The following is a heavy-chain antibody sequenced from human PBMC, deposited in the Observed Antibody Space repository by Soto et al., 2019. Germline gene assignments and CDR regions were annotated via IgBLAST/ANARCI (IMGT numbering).Heavy chain of an antibody. J-gene: IGHJ6*02. CDR2: IYSGGST. Sequence: PGGSLRLSCAASGFTVSSNYMSWVRQAPGKGLEWVSVIYSGGSTYYADSVKGRFTISRDNSKNTLYLQMNSLRAEDTAVYYCARQSGIYYYYGMDVWGQGTTVTVSS. CDR3: ARQSGIYYYYGMDV. D-gene: IGHD2-15*01. V-gene: IGHV3-53*01. CDR1: GFTVSSNY.